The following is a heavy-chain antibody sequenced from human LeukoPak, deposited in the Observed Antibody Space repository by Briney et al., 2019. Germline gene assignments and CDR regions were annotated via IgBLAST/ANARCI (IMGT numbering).Heavy chain of an antibody. CDR3: ARGIYGDYGADYYYYYMDV. V-gene: IGHV1-69*05. J-gene: IGHJ6*03. CDR2: IIPIFGTA. Sequence: SVKVSCKASGGTFSSYAISWVRQAPGQGLEWMGGIIPIFGTANYAQKFQGRVTMTRNTSISTAYMELSSLRSEDTAVYYCARGIYGDYGADYYYYYMDVWGKGTTVTVSS. CDR1: GGTFSSYA. D-gene: IGHD4-17*01.